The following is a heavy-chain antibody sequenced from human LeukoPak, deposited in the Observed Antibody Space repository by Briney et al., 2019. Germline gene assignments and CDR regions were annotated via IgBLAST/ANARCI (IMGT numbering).Heavy chain of an antibody. V-gene: IGHV3-74*01. J-gene: IGHJ6*04. CDR1: GFTFSDTW. CDR2: IRSDGSDT. Sequence: GGSLRLSCAASGFTFSDTWMHWVRQAPGKGLGWVSRIRSDGSDTRYAEPVKGRFTISRDNAKNTLYLQMNSLRAEDTAVYYCAELGITMTGGVWGKGTTVTISS. CDR3: AELGITMTGGV. D-gene: IGHD3-10*02.